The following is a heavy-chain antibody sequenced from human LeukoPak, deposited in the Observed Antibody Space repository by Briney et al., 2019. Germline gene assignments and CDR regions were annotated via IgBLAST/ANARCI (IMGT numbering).Heavy chain of an antibody. CDR2: ISYDGSNK. V-gene: IGHV3-30*18. D-gene: IGHD1-20*01. J-gene: IGHJ4*02. CDR3: AKGGEGYNWNDAYDY. CDR1: GFTFSSYG. Sequence: PGGSLRLSCAASGFTFSSYGMHWVRQAPGKGLEWVAIISYDGSNKYYADSVRGRFTISRDSSKNTLYLQMNSLRAEDTAVYYCAKGGEGYNWNDAYDYWGQGTLVTVSS.